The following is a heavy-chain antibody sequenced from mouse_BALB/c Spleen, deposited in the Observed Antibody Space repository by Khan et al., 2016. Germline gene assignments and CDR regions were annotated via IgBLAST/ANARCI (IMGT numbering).Heavy chain of an antibody. Sequence: QVQLKESGAELMKPGASVKISCKATGYTFSNYWIEWVKQRPGHGLEWIGEILPGSGHTNCNEKFKGKATFTAETSSNTAYMQLNSLTSEDSAVYYCARNSDSDWFAYWGQGTLVTVSA. J-gene: IGHJ3*01. D-gene: IGHD6-1*01. CDR2: ILPGSGHT. CDR3: ARNSDSDWFAY. CDR1: GYTFSNYW. V-gene: IGHV1-9*01.